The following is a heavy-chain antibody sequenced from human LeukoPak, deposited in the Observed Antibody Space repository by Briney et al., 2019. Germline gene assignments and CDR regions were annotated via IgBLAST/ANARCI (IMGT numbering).Heavy chain of an antibody. CDR1: GFTFSSYS. CDR3: ARDAGEHSSGWYYYYDYYMDI. Sequence: PAGTLSLSCAASGFTFSSYSMNWLRQAPGKGLEWVSYINSSSSYIYYADPVKGRFTIYRDNAKNSLYLQMNSLRAEDTAVYYCARDAGEHSSGWYYYYDYYMDICGKGTTVTVSS. D-gene: IGHD6-19*01. J-gene: IGHJ6*03. V-gene: IGHV3-21*01. CDR2: INSSSSYI.